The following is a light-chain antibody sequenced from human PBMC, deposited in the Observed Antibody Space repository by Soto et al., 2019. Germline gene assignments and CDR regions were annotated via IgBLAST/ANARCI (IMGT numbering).Light chain of an antibody. V-gene: IGKV3-20*01. Sequence: EIVLTQSPGTLSLSPGERATLSCRASQSVSSNNLAWYQQKPGQAPRLLIYGASSRATGIPDRFSGSGSGTDFTLTISRLEPEDFAVYYCQQYGSSPRTFSGGTKVDIK. CDR2: GAS. CDR1: QSVSSNN. J-gene: IGKJ4*01. CDR3: QQYGSSPRT.